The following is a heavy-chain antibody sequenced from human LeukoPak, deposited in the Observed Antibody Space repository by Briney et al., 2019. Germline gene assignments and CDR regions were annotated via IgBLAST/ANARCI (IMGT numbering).Heavy chain of an antibody. CDR3: ARESSTVVQMFDY. D-gene: IGHD4-23*01. J-gene: IGHJ4*02. CDR2: IFYTGST. CDR1: GGSITSSTYY. V-gene: IGHV4-39*07. Sequence: SETLSLTCTVSGGSITSSTYYWGWIRQPPGKGLEWFGSIFYTGSTYYNPSLKSRVTISVDTSKNQFSLKLSSVTAADTAVYYCARESSTVVQMFDYWGQGTLVTVSS.